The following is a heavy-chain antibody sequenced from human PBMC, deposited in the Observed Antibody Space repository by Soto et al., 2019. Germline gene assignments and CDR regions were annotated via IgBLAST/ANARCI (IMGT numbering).Heavy chain of an antibody. Sequence: PSETLSLTCTVSGGSISSYYWSWIRQPPGKGLEWIGYIYYSGSTNYNPSLKSRVTISVDTSKNQFSLKLSSVTAADTAVYYCARDLRGSYDSSGYLYYYYGMDVWGQGTTVTVS. V-gene: IGHV4-59*01. D-gene: IGHD3-22*01. J-gene: IGHJ6*02. CDR1: GGSISSYY. CDR2: IYYSGST. CDR3: ARDLRGSYDSSGYLYYYYGMDV.